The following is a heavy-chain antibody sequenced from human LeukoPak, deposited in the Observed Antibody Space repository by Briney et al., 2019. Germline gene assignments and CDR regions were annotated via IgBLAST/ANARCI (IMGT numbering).Heavy chain of an antibody. D-gene: IGHD1-26*01. CDR1: GGSFSDYY. CDR3: ARHGGSYSFDY. V-gene: IGHV4-59*08. Sequence: SETLSLTSAVYGGSFSDYYWSWIRQPPEKGLEWIGYIDYSGRTNYNPSLKSRVTISVDTSKNQFSLKLSSVTAADTAVYYCARHGGSYSFDYWGQGTLVTVSS. J-gene: IGHJ4*02. CDR2: IDYSGRT.